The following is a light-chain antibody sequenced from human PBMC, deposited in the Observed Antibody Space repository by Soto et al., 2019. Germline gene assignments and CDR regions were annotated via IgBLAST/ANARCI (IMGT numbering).Light chain of an antibody. J-gene: IGKJ5*01. V-gene: IGKV3-20*01. CDR1: QSFSSSF. CDR2: GAS. Sequence: IVLTQSPGTLSLSPWERATLSCRASQSFSSSFLAWYQQKPGQAPRLLIYGASSRTTGIPDRFSGSGSGTDFTLTISRLEPEDFAVYYCHQYGSSPYTFGQGTRLEIK. CDR3: HQYGSSPYT.